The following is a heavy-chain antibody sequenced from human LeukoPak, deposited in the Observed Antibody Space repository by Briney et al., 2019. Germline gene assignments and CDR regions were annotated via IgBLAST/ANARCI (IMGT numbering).Heavy chain of an antibody. Sequence: SVKVSCKASGGTFSSYAISWVRQAPGQGLEWMGGIIPIFGTANYAQKFQGRVTITADESTSTAYMELSSLRPEDTAVYYCARVWSSSSGRYFDYWGQGTLVTVSS. CDR3: ARVWSSSSGRYFDY. CDR2: IIPIFGTA. D-gene: IGHD6-6*01. CDR1: GGTFSSYA. J-gene: IGHJ4*02. V-gene: IGHV1-69*01.